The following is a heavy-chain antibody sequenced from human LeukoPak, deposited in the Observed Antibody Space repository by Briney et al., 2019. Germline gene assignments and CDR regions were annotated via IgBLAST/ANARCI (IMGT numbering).Heavy chain of an antibody. CDR3: AAVIDY. J-gene: IGHJ4*02. CDR1: GFTFSSYE. CDR2: ISNSGSTK. V-gene: IGHV3-48*03. Sequence: PGGSLRLSCAASGFTFSSYEMNRIRQAPGKGLEWISYISNSGSTKYYADSVKGRFTISRDNAKNSVFLQMNSLRAEDTAVYYCAAVIDYWGQGTLVTVSS.